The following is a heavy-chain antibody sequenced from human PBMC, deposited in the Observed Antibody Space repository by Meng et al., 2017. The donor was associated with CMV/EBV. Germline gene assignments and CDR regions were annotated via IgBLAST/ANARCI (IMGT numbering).Heavy chain of an antibody. Sequence: SETLSLTCTVSGGSVSSGSYYWSWIRQPPGKGLEWIGYIYYSGSTNYNPSLKSRVTISVNTPKNQFSLKLSSVTAAATAVYYCASEIGLRWKLFTYWGQGTLVTVSS. D-gene: IGHD4-23*01. CDR1: GGSVSSGSYY. V-gene: IGHV4-61*01. CDR2: IYYSGST. CDR3: ASEIGLRWKLFTY. J-gene: IGHJ4*02.